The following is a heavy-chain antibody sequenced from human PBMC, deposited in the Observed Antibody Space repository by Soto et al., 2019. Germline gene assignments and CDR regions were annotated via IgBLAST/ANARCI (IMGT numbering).Heavy chain of an antibody. Sequence: GASVKVSCKASGYTFTSYGISWVRQAPGQGLEWMGWISEYNGKTNYAQKLQGRVTMTTDTSTSTAYMELRSLRSDDTAVYYCARDREVIGLLYYYYGMDVWGQGTTVTVSS. CDR3: ARDREVIGLLYYYYGMDV. D-gene: IGHD3-16*02. CDR2: ISEYNGKT. J-gene: IGHJ6*02. CDR1: GYTFTSYG. V-gene: IGHV1-18*04.